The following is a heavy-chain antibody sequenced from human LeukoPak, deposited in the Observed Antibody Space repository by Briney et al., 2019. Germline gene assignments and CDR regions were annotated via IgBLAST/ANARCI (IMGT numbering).Heavy chain of an antibody. V-gene: IGHV1-18*01. J-gene: IGHJ4*02. D-gene: IGHD6-6*01. CDR2: ISAYNGNT. Sequence: ASVKVSCKASGYTFTSYGISWVRQAPGQGLEWMGWISAYNGNTNYAQKLQGRVTMTTDTSTSTAYMELRSLRSDDTAVYYCVREGGRYSSSSYPSDYWGQGTLVTVSS. CDR1: GYTFTSYG. CDR3: VREGGRYSSSSYPSDY.